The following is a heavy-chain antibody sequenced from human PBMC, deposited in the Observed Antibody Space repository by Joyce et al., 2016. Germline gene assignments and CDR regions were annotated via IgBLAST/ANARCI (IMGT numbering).Heavy chain of an antibody. CDR2: IDCECDE. CDR1: GFSLTPDGMC. CDR3: TRLGGPHGDYWYFDL. Sequence: QVTLRESGPALVKPSQTLTLTCTFSGFSLTPDGMCVSWIRQPPGKALEWLALIDCECDEYYSTSLKTRLKISKDTSRNQVVLTITHVNPVDTATYYRTRLGGPHGDYWYFDLCGRGTLVTVSS. V-gene: IGHV2-70*13. J-gene: IGHJ2*01. D-gene: IGHD4-17*01.